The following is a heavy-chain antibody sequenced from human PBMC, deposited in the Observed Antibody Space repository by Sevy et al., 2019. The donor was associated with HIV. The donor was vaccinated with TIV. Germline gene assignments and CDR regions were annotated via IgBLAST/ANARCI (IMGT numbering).Heavy chain of an antibody. V-gene: IGHV3-7*04. CDR3: ARGNSGSSDY. J-gene: IGHJ4*02. CDR2: IKQDESQK. D-gene: IGHD3-22*01. Sequence: GGSLRLSCTASGFSFRNYWMHWVRLAPGKGLEWVANIKQDESQKYYVASVKGRFTISRDNAKNSLYLQMNSLRPEDTAVYYCARGNSGSSDYWGQGTLVTVSS. CDR1: GFSFRNYW.